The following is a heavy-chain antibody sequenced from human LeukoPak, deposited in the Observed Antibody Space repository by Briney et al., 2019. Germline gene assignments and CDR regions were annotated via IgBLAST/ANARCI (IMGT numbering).Heavy chain of an antibody. Sequence: ASVKVSCKASRYTFTSYYMHWVRQAPGQGLEWMGVINGSGGSASYAQKFQGRVTMTRDTSTNTVYVELSSLRSEDTAVYYCARDHLAVNYYGMDVWGQGTTVTVSS. CDR1: RYTFTSYY. CDR3: ARDHLAVNYYGMDV. D-gene: IGHD6-19*01. V-gene: IGHV1-46*01. CDR2: INGSGGSA. J-gene: IGHJ6*02.